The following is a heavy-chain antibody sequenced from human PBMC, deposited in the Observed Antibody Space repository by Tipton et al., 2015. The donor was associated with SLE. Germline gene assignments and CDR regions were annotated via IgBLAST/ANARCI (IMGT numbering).Heavy chain of an antibody. CDR1: GDSISSFSYY. D-gene: IGHD1-26*01. Sequence: TLSLTCTVSGDSISSFSYYWSWIRQPAGKGLEWVGHIYTSGSTHYNPSPGSRVSMSLDMSSNQFSLKLTSVTAADTAVYYCARTLGAIAHTVYDAFDIWGQGKMVTVSS. CDR2: IYTSGST. V-gene: IGHV4-61*09. CDR3: ARTLGAIAHTVYDAFDI. J-gene: IGHJ3*02.